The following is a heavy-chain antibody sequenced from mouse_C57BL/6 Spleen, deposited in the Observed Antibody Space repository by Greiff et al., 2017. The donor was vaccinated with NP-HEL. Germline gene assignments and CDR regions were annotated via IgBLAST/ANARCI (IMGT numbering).Heavy chain of an antibody. V-gene: IGHV2-2*01. CDR3: ARIYYGNLYAMDY. Sequence: QVQLKQSGPGLVQPSQSLSITCTVSGFSLTSYGVHWVRQSPGKGLEWLAVIWSGGSTDYNAAFISRLSISKDNSKSQVFFKMNSLQADDTAIYYCARIYYGNLYAMDYWGQGTSVTVSS. J-gene: IGHJ4*01. D-gene: IGHD2-1*01. CDR1: GFSLTSYG. CDR2: IWSGGST.